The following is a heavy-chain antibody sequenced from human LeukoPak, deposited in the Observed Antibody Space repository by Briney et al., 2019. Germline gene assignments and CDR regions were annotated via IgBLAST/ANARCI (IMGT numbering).Heavy chain of an antibody. CDR1: GFTLGDYA. Sequence: GGSLRLSCEASGFTLGDYAIHWVRQVPGKGLEWVSGVTSSSRGKKYADSVRGRFTISRDNAQNSLYLQMNSLRVEDTAVYYCARDPPGAHFDYWGQGTLVTVSS. J-gene: IGHJ4*02. CDR3: ARDPPGAHFDY. V-gene: IGHV3-9*01. CDR2: VTSSSRGK. D-gene: IGHD7-27*01.